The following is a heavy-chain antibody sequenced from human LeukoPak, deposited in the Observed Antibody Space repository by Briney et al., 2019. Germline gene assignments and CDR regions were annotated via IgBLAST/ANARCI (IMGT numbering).Heavy chain of an antibody. CDR1: GYTFTSYA. J-gene: IGHJ6*02. V-gene: IGHV1-18*01. CDR2: ISAYNGNT. CDR3: ARVVCSGGSCSRGYYYGMDV. Sequence: GASVKVSCKASGYTFTSYAMNWVRQAPGQGLEWMGWISAYNGNTNYAQKLQGRVTMTTDTSTSTAYMELRSLRSDDTAVYYCARVVCSGGSCSRGYYYGMDVWGQGTTVTVSS. D-gene: IGHD2-15*01.